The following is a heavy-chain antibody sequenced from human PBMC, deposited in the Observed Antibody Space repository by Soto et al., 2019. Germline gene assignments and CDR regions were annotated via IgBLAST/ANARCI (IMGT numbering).Heavy chain of an antibody. J-gene: IGHJ5*02. CDR3: TRGYNYGHNWFDP. Sequence: SETLSLTCTVSGGSISTYYWTWIRQSPGKGLEWIGYVYYSGSTDYNPSLRSRVTISVDTSKNQFSLELRSVTPADTAVYYCTRGYNYGHNWFDPWGQGTLVTVSS. CDR1: GGSISTYY. D-gene: IGHD5-18*01. CDR2: VYYSGST. V-gene: IGHV4-59*01.